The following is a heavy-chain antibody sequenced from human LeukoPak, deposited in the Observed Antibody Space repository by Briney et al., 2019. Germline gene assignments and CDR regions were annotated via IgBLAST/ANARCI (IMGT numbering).Heavy chain of an antibody. V-gene: IGHV1-2*02. CDR2: INPNGGGT. CDR1: GYTFTGYY. Sequence: ASVKVSCKASGYTFTGYYIHWVRQAPGQGLEWMGWINPNGGGTKYAQKFQGRVTMTRDTSISTDYMEMRSLTSDDTALYFCAYEESGWQFFDYWGQGTLVTVST. D-gene: IGHD3-3*01. J-gene: IGHJ4*02. CDR3: AYEESGWQFFDY.